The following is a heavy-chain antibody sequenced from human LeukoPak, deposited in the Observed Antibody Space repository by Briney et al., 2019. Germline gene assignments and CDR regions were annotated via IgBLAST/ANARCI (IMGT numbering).Heavy chain of an antibody. CDR3: ARVGETTVTRNAFDI. CDR1: GFTFSIYA. Sequence: GGSLRLSCAASGFTFSIYAMHWVRQAPGKGLEYVSAITNNGGITYYAKSVKGRFTISRDNSKNTLYPQMGSLRAEDMAVYYCARVGETTVTRNAFDIWGQGTMVTVSS. D-gene: IGHD4-17*01. V-gene: IGHV3-64*01. CDR2: ITNNGGIT. J-gene: IGHJ3*02.